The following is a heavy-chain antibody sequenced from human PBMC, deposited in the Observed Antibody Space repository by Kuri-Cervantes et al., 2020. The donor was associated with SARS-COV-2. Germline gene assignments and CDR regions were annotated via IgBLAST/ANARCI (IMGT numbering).Heavy chain of an antibody. V-gene: IGHV1-2*02. D-gene: IGHD5-12*01. CDR1: GYTFTGYY. J-gene: IGHJ4*02. CDR3: ARDPGSGYDYGFDY. CDR2: INPNSGGT. Sequence: ASVKVSCKASGYTFTGYYMHWVRQAPGQGLEWMGWINPNSGGTNYAQKFQGRVTMTRDTSISTAYMELSRLRSDDTAVYYCARDPGSGYDYGFDYWGQGTLVTAPQ.